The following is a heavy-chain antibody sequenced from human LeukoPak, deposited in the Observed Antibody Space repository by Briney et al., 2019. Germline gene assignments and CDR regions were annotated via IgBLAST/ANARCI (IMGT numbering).Heavy chain of an antibody. CDR1: GGSISSYY. CDR2: IYYSGST. J-gene: IGHJ3*02. V-gene: IGHV4-59*01. D-gene: IGHD3-9*01. Sequence: KASETLSLTCTVSGGSISSYYWSWIRQPPGKGLEWIGSIYYSGSTNYNPSLQSRVTISLDMSKNQFSLKLSSVTAADTAVYYCARASRGYDILTGYYKAAFDIWGQGTMVTPSS. CDR3: ARASRGYDILTGYYKAAFDI.